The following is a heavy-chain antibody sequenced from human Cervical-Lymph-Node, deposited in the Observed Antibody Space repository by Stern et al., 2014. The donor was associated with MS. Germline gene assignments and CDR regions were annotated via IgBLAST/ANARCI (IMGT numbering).Heavy chain of an antibody. V-gene: IGHV4-30-2*01. J-gene: IGHJ5*02. CDR3: ARVVRFLEWVPFDP. Sequence: QLKLQESGSGLVRPSQTLSLTCTVSGGSVSSGGYTWSWLRQPPGKGLEWIGYIYEDESSYYNPSLKSRVTISIDRSKNQFSLRLSSMTAADTALYYCARVVRFLEWVPFDPWGQGILVTVSS. CDR1: GGSVSSGGYT. D-gene: IGHD3-3*01. CDR2: IYEDESS.